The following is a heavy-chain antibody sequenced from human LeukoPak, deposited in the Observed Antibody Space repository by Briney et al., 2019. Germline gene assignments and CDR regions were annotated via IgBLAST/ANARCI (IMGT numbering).Heavy chain of an antibody. J-gene: IGHJ4*02. CDR1: GYTFTDYY. CDR2: INPNSGGT. V-gene: IGHV1-2*02. CDR3: ARVAVFYYDSSAPFDY. Sequence: ASVKVSCKASGYTFTDYYMHWVRQAPGQGLEWIGWINPNSGGTNYAQKFQGRVTMTRDTSISTAYMELRRLRSDDTAVYYCARVAVFYYDSSAPFDYWGQGTLVTVSS. D-gene: IGHD3-22*01.